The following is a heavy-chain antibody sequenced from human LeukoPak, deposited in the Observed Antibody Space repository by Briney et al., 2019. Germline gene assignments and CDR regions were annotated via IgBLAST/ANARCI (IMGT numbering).Heavy chain of an antibody. D-gene: IGHD1-26*01. CDR1: GFTFSSYG. V-gene: IGHV3-30*18. J-gene: IGHJ4*02. CDR3: AKDGMPY. CDR2: KSYDGSNK. Sequence: PGGSLRLSCAASGFTFSSYGMHWVRQAPGKGLEWVAVKSYDGSNKYYADSVKGRFTISRDNSKNTLYLQMNSLRAEDTAVYYCAKDGMPYWGQGTLVTVSS.